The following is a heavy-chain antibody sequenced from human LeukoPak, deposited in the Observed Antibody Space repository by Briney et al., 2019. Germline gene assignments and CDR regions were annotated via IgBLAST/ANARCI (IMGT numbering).Heavy chain of an antibody. CDR3: ATDLLVPAASASPAASPGTDY. CDR1: GYTLTELS. CDR2: FDPEDGET. V-gene: IGHV1-24*01. D-gene: IGHD2-2*01. Sequence: GASVKVSCKVSGYTLTELSIHWVRQAPGKGLEWMGGFDPEDGETIYAQKFQGRVTMTEDTSTDTAYMELSSLRSEDTAVYYCATDLLVPAASASPAASPGTDYWGQGTLVTVSS. J-gene: IGHJ4*02.